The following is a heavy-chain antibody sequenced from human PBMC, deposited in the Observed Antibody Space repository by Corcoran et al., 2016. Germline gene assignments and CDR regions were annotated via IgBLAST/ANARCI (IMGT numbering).Heavy chain of an antibody. V-gene: IGHV3-74*01. CDR3: ARDQGFKGYCTNGVCYTGYYYYYGIDV. Sequence: EVQLVESGGGLVQPGGSLRLSCAASGFTFSSYWMHWVRQAPGKGLVWVSRINSDGSSTSYADSVKGRFTNSRANAKNTLYLQMNRLRAEETAVYYCARDQGFKGYCTNGVCYTGYYYYYGIDVWGQGTTVTVSS. J-gene: IGHJ6*02. CDR1: GFTFSSYW. D-gene: IGHD2-8*01. CDR2: INSDGSST.